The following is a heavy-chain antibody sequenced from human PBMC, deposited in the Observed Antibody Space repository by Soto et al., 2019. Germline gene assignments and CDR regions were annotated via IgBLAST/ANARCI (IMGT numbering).Heavy chain of an antibody. CDR2: ISTTSGTI. J-gene: IGHJ4*02. CDR3: VRGPPVPHYFDY. Sequence: EVQLVESGGGLVQPGGSLRLSCAASGFIFSSYSYSMNWVRQAPGKGLEGLSYISTTSGTIYYADSVKGRFTISRDNAKNSLSLQMNSLRDEDTAVYYCVRGPPVPHYFDYWGQGTLVTVSA. V-gene: IGHV3-48*02. D-gene: IGHD4-17*01. CDR1: GFIFSSYSYS.